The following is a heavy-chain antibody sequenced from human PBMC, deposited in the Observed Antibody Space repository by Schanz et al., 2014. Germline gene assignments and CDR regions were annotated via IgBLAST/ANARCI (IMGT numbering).Heavy chain of an antibody. CDR3: AREEWWSIAAGGRYHYYYGMDV. J-gene: IGHJ6*02. D-gene: IGHD6-13*01. CDR1: GFTFSNYS. CDR2: MSSSSSYR. V-gene: IGHV3-21*01. Sequence: EVQLVESGGGLVQPGGSLRLSCAASGFTFSNYSMNWVRQAPGKGLEWVSSMSSSSSYRYYGDSVKGRFTISRVNAKNSQYTQMNSLRAEGTAVYASAREEWWSIAAGGRYHYYYGMDVWGQGTTVTVSS.